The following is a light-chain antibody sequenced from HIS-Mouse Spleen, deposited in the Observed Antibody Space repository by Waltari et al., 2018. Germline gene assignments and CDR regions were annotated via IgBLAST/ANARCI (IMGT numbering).Light chain of an antibody. CDR3: QQYDNLPPVIT. CDR1: QDISNY. CDR2: DAS. J-gene: IGKJ5*01. V-gene: IGKV1-33*01. Sequence: DIQMTQSPSSLSASVGDRVTITCQASQDISNYLNWYQQKPGKAPKLLIYDASNLETGVPSRLSGSGSGTDFTFTTSSLKPEDIATYYCQQYDNLPPVITFGQGTRLEIK.